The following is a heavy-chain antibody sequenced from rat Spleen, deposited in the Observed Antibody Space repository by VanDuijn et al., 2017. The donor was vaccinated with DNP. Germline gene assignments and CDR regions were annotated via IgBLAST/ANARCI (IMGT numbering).Heavy chain of an antibody. Sequence: EVQLVESGGGLVQPGRSLKLSCAVSGFTFSDYYMAWVRQAPAKGLEWVATISYNGGTPYYRDSVKGRFTISRDNAKSTLYLQMDSLRSEDTATYYCARSKLPGYVMDAWGQGASVTVSS. CDR3: ARSKLPGYVMDA. V-gene: IGHV5-7*01. J-gene: IGHJ4*01. CDR2: ISYNGGTP. CDR1: GFTFSDYY. D-gene: IGHD1-4*01.